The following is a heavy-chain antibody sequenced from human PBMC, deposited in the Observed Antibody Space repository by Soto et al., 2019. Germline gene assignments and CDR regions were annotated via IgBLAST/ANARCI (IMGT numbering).Heavy chain of an antibody. Sequence: QVQLQQWGAGLLKPSETLSLTCAVYGGSFSGYYWSWIRQPPGKGLEWIGEINHSGSTNYNPSLTAXVTISVDTSKIQFSRKLSSGTAAATAVYYCARAQEGVDYWGQGTLVTVSS. CDR1: GGSFSGYY. V-gene: IGHV4-34*01. J-gene: IGHJ4*02. CDR2: INHSGST. CDR3: ARAQEGVDY.